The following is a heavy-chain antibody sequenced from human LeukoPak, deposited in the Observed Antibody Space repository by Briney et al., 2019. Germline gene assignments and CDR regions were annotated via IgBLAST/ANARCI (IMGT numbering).Heavy chain of an antibody. CDR1: GGTFSSYG. J-gene: IGHJ4*02. CDR2: ISAYNGNT. D-gene: IGHD6-13*01. CDR3: ARRIRGSSWYVGSFYFDY. Sequence: ASVTVSCKASGGTFSSYGISWVRQAPGQGLEWMGWISAYNGNTNYAQKLQGRVTMTTDTSTSTAYMELRSLRSDDTAVYYCARRIRGSSWYVGSFYFDYWGQGTLVTVSS. V-gene: IGHV1-18*01.